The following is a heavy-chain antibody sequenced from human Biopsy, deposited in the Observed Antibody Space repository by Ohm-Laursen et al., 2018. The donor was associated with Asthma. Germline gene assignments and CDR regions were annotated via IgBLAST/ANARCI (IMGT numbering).Heavy chain of an antibody. CDR3: ARAYGGSFFSGSFDI. CDR1: GFSFSDYY. Sequence: SLRLSCTASGFSFSDYYMTWMRQAPGKGLEWVSVIYSGGGTYYADSVQGRVTISRDNSKNTLSLQMNSLRAEDTAVYYCARAYGGSFFSGSFDIWGQGTMVTVSS. D-gene: IGHD4-23*01. CDR2: IYSGGGT. V-gene: IGHV3-53*01. J-gene: IGHJ3*02.